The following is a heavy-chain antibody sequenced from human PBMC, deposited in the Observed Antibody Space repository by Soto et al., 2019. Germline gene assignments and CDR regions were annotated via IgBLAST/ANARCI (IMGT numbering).Heavy chain of an antibody. V-gene: IGHV3-48*01. CDR1: GFTFSSYS. CDR3: AGFVDIVALQPLPDAFDI. D-gene: IGHD5-12*01. Sequence: GGSLRLSCAASGFTFSSYSMNWVRQAPGKGLEWVSYISSSSSTIYYADSVKGRFTISRDNAKNSLYLQMNGLRAEDTAVYYCAGFVDIVALQPLPDAFDIWGQGKMVTVSS. J-gene: IGHJ3*02. CDR2: ISSSSSTI.